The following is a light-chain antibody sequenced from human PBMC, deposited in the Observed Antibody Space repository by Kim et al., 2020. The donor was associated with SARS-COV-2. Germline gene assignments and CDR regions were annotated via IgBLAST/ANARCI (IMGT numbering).Light chain of an antibody. CDR1: QTISGS. J-gene: IGKJ1*01. Sequence: ASVGDRVTITCRASQTISGSLSWYQHKPGKAPKLLIYAASSVQSGVPSRFSGSGSGTDFTLTISSLQPEDFASYYCQQSFSSPPTFGQGTKVDIK. CDR3: QQSFSSPPT. CDR2: AAS. V-gene: IGKV1-39*01.